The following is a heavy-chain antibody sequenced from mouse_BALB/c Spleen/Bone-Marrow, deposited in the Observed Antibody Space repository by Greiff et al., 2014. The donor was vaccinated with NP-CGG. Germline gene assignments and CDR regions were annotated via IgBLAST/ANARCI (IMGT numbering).Heavy chain of an antibody. Sequence: VKLMESGAELAKPGASVKMSCKASGYTFTSYWMHWVKQRPGQGLEWIGYINPSTGYTEYDQKFKDKATLTADKSSSTAYMQLSSLTSEDSAVYYCARWGDDGTFDYWGQGTTLTVSS. CDR2: INPSTGYT. CDR1: GYTFTSYW. V-gene: IGHV1-7*01. CDR3: ARWGDDGTFDY. J-gene: IGHJ2*01. D-gene: IGHD2-12*01.